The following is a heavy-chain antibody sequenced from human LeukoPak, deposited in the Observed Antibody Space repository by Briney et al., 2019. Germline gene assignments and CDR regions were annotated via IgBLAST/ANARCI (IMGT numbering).Heavy chain of an antibody. CDR3: AKDIAARHLYYYYYMDV. CDR2: ISWDGGST. Sequence: PGGSLRLSCAASGFTFDDYAMHWVRQAPGKGLEWVSLISWDGGSTYYADSVKGRFTISRDNSKNSLYLQMNSLRAEDTALYYCAKDIAARHLYYYYYMDVWGKGTTVTVSS. V-gene: IGHV3-43D*03. D-gene: IGHD6-6*01. J-gene: IGHJ6*03. CDR1: GFTFDDYA.